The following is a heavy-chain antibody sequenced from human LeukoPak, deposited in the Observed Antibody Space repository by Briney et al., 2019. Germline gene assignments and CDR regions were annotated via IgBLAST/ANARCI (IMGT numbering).Heavy chain of an antibody. J-gene: IGHJ6*04. CDR2: MNPNSGNT. V-gene: IGHV1-8*01. D-gene: IGHD3-10*01. Sequence: RASVKVSCKASGYTFTSYDINWVRQATGQGLEWMGWMNPNSGNTGYAQKFQGRVTMTRNTSISTAYMELSSLRSEDTAVYYCARDRPWFGAGDYYYGMDVWGKGTTVTVSS. CDR3: ARDRPWFGAGDYYYGMDV. CDR1: GYTFTSYD.